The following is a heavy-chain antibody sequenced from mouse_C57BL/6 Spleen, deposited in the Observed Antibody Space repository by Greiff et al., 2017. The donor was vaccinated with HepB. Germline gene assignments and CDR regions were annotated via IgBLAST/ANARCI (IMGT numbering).Heavy chain of an antibody. CDR1: GFTFSSYA. V-gene: IGHV5-4*01. Sequence: EVHLVESGGGLLKPGGSLKLSCAASGFTFSSYAMSWVRQTPEKRLEWVATISDGGSYTYYPDNVKGRFTISRDNAKNNLYLQVSHLKSEDTAMYYCAREGDYDGFDYWGQGTTLTVSS. D-gene: IGHD2-4*01. J-gene: IGHJ2*01. CDR3: AREGDYDGFDY. CDR2: ISDGGSYT.